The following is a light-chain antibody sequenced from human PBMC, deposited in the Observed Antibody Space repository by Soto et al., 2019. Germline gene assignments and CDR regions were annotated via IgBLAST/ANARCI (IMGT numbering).Light chain of an antibody. V-gene: IGLV2-8*01. CDR2: EVS. Sequence: QSALTQPASASGSPRQSVTISCTGTSSDVGGYNYVSWYQQHPGKAPKLMIYEVSKRPSGVPDRFSGSKSGNTASLTDSGLQAEDEAHYYCSSYAGSNRVVFGGGTKLTVL. CDR3: SSYAGSNRVV. J-gene: IGLJ2*01. CDR1: SSDVGGYNY.